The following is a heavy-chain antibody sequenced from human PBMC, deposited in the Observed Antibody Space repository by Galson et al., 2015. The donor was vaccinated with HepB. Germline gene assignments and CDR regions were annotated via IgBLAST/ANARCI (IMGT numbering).Heavy chain of an antibody. Sequence: SLRLSCAASGFTFSSYGMHWVRQAPGKGLEWVAVISYDGSNKYYADSVKGRFTISRDNSKNTLYLQMNSLRAEDTAVYYCAKASTLLKELSGYFDYWGQGTLVTVSS. V-gene: IGHV3-30*18. CDR1: GFTFSSYG. CDR2: ISYDGSNK. J-gene: IGHJ4*02. D-gene: IGHD1-26*01. CDR3: AKASTLLKELSGYFDY.